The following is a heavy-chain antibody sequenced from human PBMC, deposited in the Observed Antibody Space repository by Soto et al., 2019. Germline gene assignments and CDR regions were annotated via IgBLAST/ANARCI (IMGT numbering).Heavy chain of an antibody. Sequence: QVQLQESGPGLVKPSQTLSLTCTVSGGSISSGGYYWSWIRQHPGKGLEWIGYIYYSGSTYYNPSLKSRVTISVDTSKNQLSLKLSSVTAADTAVYYCARSVLGYCSGGSCYLDYYYYYMDVWGKGTTVTVSS. J-gene: IGHJ6*03. CDR2: IYYSGST. CDR3: ARSVLGYCSGGSCYLDYYYYYMDV. CDR1: GGSISSGGYY. V-gene: IGHV4-31*03. D-gene: IGHD2-15*01.